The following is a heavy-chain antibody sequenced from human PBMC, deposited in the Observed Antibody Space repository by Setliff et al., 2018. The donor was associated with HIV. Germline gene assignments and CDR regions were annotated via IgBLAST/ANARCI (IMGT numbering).Heavy chain of an antibody. J-gene: IGHJ4*02. V-gene: IGHV4-34*01. Sequence: PSETLSLTCAVYGGSFSGFSWNWIRQPPGKGLEWIGDINNYGVTLYTSSLAGRVTISVDTSKKQFSLTLKSLTVADTALYFCSRGPTIRGSFTGVVYTAPLPSFDTWSQGSLVTVSS. CDR2: INNYGVT. D-gene: IGHD3-3*01. CDR3: SRGPTIRGSFTGVVYTAPLPSFDT. CDR1: GGSFSGFS.